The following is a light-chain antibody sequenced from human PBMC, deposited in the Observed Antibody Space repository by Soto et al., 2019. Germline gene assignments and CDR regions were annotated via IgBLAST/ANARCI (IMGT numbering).Light chain of an antibody. CDR3: QRYNRWPLA. V-gene: IGKV3-15*01. CDR2: DAY. Sequence: EILMTQSPTTLSVSPGERATLSCRASQGIGSTLAWYQQKPGQTPRLLIYDAYIRATGVPARFSASGSGTEFTLTINSLQSEDFAVYYCQRYNRWPLAFGGGTKVDIK. CDR1: QGIGST. J-gene: IGKJ4*01.